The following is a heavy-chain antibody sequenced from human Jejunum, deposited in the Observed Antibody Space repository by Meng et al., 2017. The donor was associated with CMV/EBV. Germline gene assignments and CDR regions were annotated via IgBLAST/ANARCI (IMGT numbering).Heavy chain of an antibody. Sequence: QVQLQQWGAGLLMPSXTLSLTCEVYGVSFSGYYWGWIRQTPGKGLEWIGEINDSGRSNYNPSLKSRVTISVDTSNKQSSLKLISVTATDTAVYYCTREPPVVPADYWGQGTLVTVSS. CDR3: TREPPVVPADY. CDR2: INDSGRS. V-gene: IGHV4-34*01. D-gene: IGHD2-21*01. CDR1: GVSFSGYY. J-gene: IGHJ4*02.